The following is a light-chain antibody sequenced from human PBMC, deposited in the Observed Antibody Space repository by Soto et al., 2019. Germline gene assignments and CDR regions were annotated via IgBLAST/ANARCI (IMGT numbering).Light chain of an antibody. J-gene: IGLJ1*01. V-gene: IGLV2-14*01. CDR2: DVS. CDR1: SSDVGAYNY. CDR3: SSYTRSSTDV. Sequence: QSALTQPASVSGSPGQSITISCTGSSSDVGAYNYVSWYQQHPGKAPKLMIYDVSNRPSGVSNRFSGSKSGNTASLTISGLQAEDEADYYFSSYTRSSTDVFGTGTKLTVL.